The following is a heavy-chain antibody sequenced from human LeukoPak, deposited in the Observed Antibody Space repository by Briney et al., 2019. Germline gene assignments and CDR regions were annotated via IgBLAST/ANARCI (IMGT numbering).Heavy chain of an antibody. J-gene: IGHJ3*02. D-gene: IGHD3-22*01. V-gene: IGHV3-23*01. Sequence: GGSLRLSCAASGFTFSSYGMHWVRQAPGKGLEWVSAISGSGGSTYYADSVKGRFTISRDNSKNTLYLQMNSLRAEDTAVYYCAKEPTMIVVVADDAFDIWGQGTMVTVSS. CDR1: GFTFSSYG. CDR3: AKEPTMIVVVADDAFDI. CDR2: ISGSGGST.